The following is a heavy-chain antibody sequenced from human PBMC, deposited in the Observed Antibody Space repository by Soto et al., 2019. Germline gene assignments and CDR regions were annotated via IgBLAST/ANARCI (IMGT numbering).Heavy chain of an antibody. CDR3: ARDFGGYCSGGSCYSDYYYGMDV. V-gene: IGHV4-31*03. J-gene: IGHJ6*02. Sequence: PSETLSLTCTVSGGSISSGGYYWNWIRQHPGKGLEWIGYIYYSGSTYYNPSLKSRVTISVDTSKNQFSLKLSSVTAADTAVYYCARDFGGYCSGGSCYSDYYYGMDVWGQGTTVTVSS. CDR2: IYYSGST. CDR1: GGSISSGGYY. D-gene: IGHD2-15*01.